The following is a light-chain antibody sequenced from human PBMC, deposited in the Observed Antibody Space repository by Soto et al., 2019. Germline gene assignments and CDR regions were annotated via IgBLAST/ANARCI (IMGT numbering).Light chain of an antibody. CDR1: SSDVGGYNY. J-gene: IGLJ1*01. Sequence: QSALTQPASVSGSPGQSIAISCTETSSDVGGYNYVSWYQQHPGKAPKLMIYDVNNRPSGVSNRFSGSKSGNTASLPISGLQAEDEADYYCCSYTTSSTYVFGTGTKLTVL. CDR2: DVN. CDR3: CSYTTSSTYV. V-gene: IGLV2-14*03.